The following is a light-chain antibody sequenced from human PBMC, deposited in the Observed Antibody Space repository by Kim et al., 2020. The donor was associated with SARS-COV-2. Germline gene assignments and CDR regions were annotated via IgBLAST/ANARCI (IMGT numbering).Light chain of an antibody. Sequence: ASSGHRFTITSRASQGLCDSLAWYQQKPGKAPKLLISYTSTLASGVPPRFSGSGSGTVFTLTIISLHPEDFATYYCQQAYSFPLTFGQGTRLEIK. CDR1: QGLCDS. CDR3: QQAYSFPLT. V-gene: IGKV1-12*01. CDR2: YTS. J-gene: IGKJ5*01.